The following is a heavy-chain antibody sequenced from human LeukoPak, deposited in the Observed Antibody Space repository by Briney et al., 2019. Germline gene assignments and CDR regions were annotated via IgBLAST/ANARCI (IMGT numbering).Heavy chain of an antibody. CDR1: GFSLSNARMG. D-gene: IGHD3-3*01. Sequence: SGPTLVNPTETLTLTCTVSGFSLSNARMGVSWIRQPPGKALEWLAHIFSNDEKSYSTSLKSRLTIPKDTSKSQVVLTMTNMDPVDTATYYCARVGRYDFWSGYQGNWFDPWGQGTLVTVSS. V-gene: IGHV2-26*01. J-gene: IGHJ5*02. CDR3: ARVGRYDFWSGYQGNWFDP. CDR2: IFSNDEK.